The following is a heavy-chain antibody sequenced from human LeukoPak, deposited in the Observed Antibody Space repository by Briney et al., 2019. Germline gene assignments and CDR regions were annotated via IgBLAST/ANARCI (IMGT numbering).Heavy chain of an antibody. CDR3: AKRVYLRYFDWFATLEWPIEY. CDR2: ISGSGGST. Sequence: GGSLRLSCAASGFTFSSNAMSWVRQAPGKGLERVSAISGSGGSTYYADSVKGRFTISRDNSKNTLYLQMNSLGAEDTAVYYCAKRVYLRYFDWFATLEWPIEYWGQGTLVTVSS. V-gene: IGHV3-23*01. D-gene: IGHD3-9*01. CDR1: GFTFSSNA. J-gene: IGHJ4*02.